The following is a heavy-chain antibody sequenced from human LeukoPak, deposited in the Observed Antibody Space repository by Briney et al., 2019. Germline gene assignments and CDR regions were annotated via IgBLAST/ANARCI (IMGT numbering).Heavy chain of an antibody. J-gene: IGHJ4*02. CDR2: IKNKTEGGTT. CDR3: TTRKSI. V-gene: IGHV3-15*05. CDR1: GFNFSSAW. Sequence: PGGSLRLSCAASGFNFSSAWKTWVRQAPGKGLEWVGRIKNKTEGGTTDYAAPVKGRFTISRDDSANMLYLQMNSLKIEDTAVYYCTTRKSIWGQGTLVTVSS. D-gene: IGHD2-21*01.